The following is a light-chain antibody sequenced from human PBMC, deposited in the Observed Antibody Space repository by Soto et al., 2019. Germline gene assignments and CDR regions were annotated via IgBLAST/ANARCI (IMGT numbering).Light chain of an antibody. CDR1: QSVSSY. CDR3: QQYGSSGT. CDR2: DAS. Sequence: IVLTQSPSTLSLTPVERATLSFRASQSVSSYLAWYQQKPGQAPRLLIYDASNRATGIPARFSGSGSGTDFTLTISRLEPEDFAVYYCQQYGSSGTFGQGTKVDIK. V-gene: IGKV3-11*01. J-gene: IGKJ1*01.